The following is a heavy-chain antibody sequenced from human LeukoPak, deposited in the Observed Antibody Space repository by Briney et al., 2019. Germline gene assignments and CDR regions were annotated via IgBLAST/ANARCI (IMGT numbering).Heavy chain of an antibody. V-gene: IGHV3-21*01. D-gene: IGHD2-2*01. Sequence: GGSPRLPCAASGFTFSSYSMNWVRQAPGKGLEWVSSISSSGSYTHYADSVKGRFTISRDNAKNSLYLQMNSLRAEDTAVYYCARGGDCSSTSCRGYMDVWGKGTTVTVSS. J-gene: IGHJ6*03. CDR2: ISSSGSYT. CDR1: GFTFSSYS. CDR3: ARGGDCSSTSCRGYMDV.